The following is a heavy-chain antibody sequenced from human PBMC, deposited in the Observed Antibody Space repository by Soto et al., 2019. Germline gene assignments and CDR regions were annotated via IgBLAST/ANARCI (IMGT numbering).Heavy chain of an antibody. D-gene: IGHD6-6*01. CDR3: ARGSDSSSEPTHQGYYFDY. CDR1: GGSFSGYY. J-gene: IGHJ4*02. CDR2: INHSGST. V-gene: IGHV4-34*01. Sequence: QVQLQQWRAGLLKPSETLSLTRAVYGGSFSGYYWSWIRQPPGKGLEWIGEINHSGSTNYNPSLKSRVTISVDTSKNQFSLKLSSVTAADTAVYYCARGSDSSSEPTHQGYYFDYWGQGTLVTVSS.